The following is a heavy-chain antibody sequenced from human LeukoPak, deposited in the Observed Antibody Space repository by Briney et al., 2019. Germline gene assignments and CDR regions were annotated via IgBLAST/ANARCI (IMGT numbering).Heavy chain of an antibody. CDR1: GGSISSSSYY. CDR3: ARPGYSSSWYGN. J-gene: IGHJ4*02. V-gene: IGHV4-39*01. D-gene: IGHD6-13*01. Sequence: SSETLSLTCTVSGGSISSSSYYWGWIRQPPGKGLEWIGSIYYSGSTYYNPSLKSRVTISVGTSKNQFSLKLSSVTAADTAVYYCARPGYSSSWYGNWGQGTLVTVSS. CDR2: IYYSGST.